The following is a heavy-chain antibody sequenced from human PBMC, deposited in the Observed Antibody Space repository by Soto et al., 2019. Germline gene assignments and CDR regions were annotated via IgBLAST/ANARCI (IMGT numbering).Heavy chain of an antibody. CDR1: GGSISSGGYY. V-gene: IGHV4-31*03. Sequence: QVQLQESGPGLVKPSQTLSLTCTVSGGSISSGGYYWSWIRQHPGKGLEWIGYIYYSGSTYYNPSLKSRVTISVDTAKNQFSLKLSSVTAADTAVYYCAGGTWTRSGGSCYWFDPWGQGTLVTVSS. J-gene: IGHJ5*02. CDR2: IYYSGST. CDR3: AGGTWTRSGGSCYWFDP. D-gene: IGHD2-15*01.